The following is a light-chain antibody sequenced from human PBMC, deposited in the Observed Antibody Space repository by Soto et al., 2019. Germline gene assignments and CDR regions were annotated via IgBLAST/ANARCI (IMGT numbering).Light chain of an antibody. J-gene: IGKJ3*01. V-gene: IGKV3-20*01. CDR3: QQYGTSPLT. Sequence: EIVLTQSPGTLSSSPGEGATLSCRASENVYINSLAWYQKKPGPPPRLLIYDATTRASAVPDRFCGSGSGADFTLTSTGLEPEDFAVYYYQQYGTSPLTFGPGTRVDL. CDR1: ENVYINS. CDR2: DAT.